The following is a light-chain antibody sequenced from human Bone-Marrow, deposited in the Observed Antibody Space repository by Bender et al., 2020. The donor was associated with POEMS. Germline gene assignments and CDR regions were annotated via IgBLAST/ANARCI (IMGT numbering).Light chain of an antibody. CDR1: SSDVGSYNL. J-gene: IGLJ2*01. V-gene: IGLV2-23*02. Sequence: QSALTQPASVSGSPGQSITISCTGTSSDVGSYNLVSWYQQYPGKAPKLMIYEVSKRPSGVSNRFSGSKSGNTASLTISGLQAEDEADYHCCSYAGSNTYVLFGGGTKLTVL. CDR2: EVS. CDR3: CSYAGSNTYVL.